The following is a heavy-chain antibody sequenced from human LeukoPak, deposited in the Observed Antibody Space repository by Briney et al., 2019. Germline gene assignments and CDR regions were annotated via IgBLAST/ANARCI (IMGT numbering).Heavy chain of an antibody. Sequence: GRSLRLSCTACGFTFGDYAMSWVRQAPGKGLEGVGFIRSKAYGGTTEYAASVKGRFTISRDDYKSIAYLQMNSLKSEDTAVYYCARSRRYSSSSGTFAFDIWGQGTMVTVSS. D-gene: IGHD6-6*01. V-gene: IGHV3-49*04. J-gene: IGHJ3*02. CDR1: GFTFGDYA. CDR3: ARSRRYSSSSGTFAFDI. CDR2: IRSKAYGGTT.